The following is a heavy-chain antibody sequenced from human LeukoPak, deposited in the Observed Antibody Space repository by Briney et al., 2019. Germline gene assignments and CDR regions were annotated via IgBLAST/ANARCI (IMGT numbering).Heavy chain of an antibody. V-gene: IGHV1-18*01. J-gene: IGHJ6*04. CDR3: ARVDDFWSGSSFFMDV. D-gene: IGHD3-3*01. CDR2: ISAYNDNT. CDR1: GYTFTSYG. Sequence: ASVKVSCKASGYTFTSYGISWVRQAPGQGLEWMGWISAYNDNTNYAQKLQGRVTMTTDTSTSTAYMELRSLRSDDTAVYYCARVDDFWSGSSFFMDVWGKGTTVTVSS.